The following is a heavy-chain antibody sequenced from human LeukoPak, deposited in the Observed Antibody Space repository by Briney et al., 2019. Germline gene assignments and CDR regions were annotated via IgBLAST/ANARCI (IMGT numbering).Heavy chain of an antibody. CDR2: INSGGASI. V-gene: IGHV3-48*03. Sequence: GGSLRLSCAASGFTFSSYEMHWVRQAPGRGLEWVAYINSGGASIFYADSVRGRFAISRDNAKNSLYLQMNSLRAEDTAVYYLYLRDKDVIPTASALDSWGQGTLVTVSP. J-gene: IGHJ4*02. CDR3: YLRDKDVIPTASALDS. D-gene: IGHD2-2*01. CDR1: GFTFSSYE.